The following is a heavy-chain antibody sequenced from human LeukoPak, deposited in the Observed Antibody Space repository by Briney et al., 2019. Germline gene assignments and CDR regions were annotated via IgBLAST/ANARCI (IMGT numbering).Heavy chain of an antibody. D-gene: IGHD3-22*01. J-gene: IGHJ4*02. CDR2: INHGGST. CDR1: GGSFSGYY. CDR3: ARVPSTKYYQCSGYYFFDY. V-gene: IGHV4-34*01. Sequence: SETLTLTCAVYGGSFSGYYWTWIRQPPGKGLEWIGEINHGGSTNYNPSLMSRGTISVDTSKNEFSLMLSAVTAADTAVYYCARVPSTKYYQCSGYYFFDYWGEGTLVTVSS.